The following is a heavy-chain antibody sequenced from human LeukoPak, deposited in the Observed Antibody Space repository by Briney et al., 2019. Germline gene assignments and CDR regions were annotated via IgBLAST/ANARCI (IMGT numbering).Heavy chain of an antibody. CDR1: GGSISSSSYY. Sequence: SETLSLTCTVSGGSISSSSYYWGWIRQPPGKGLEWIGSIYYSGSTYYNPSLKSRVTISVDTSKNQFSLKLSSVTAADTAVYYCARQRRDYVWGSYRIDYWGQGTQVTVSS. CDR2: IYYSGST. V-gene: IGHV4-39*01. D-gene: IGHD3-16*02. CDR3: ARQRRDYVWGSYRIDY. J-gene: IGHJ4*02.